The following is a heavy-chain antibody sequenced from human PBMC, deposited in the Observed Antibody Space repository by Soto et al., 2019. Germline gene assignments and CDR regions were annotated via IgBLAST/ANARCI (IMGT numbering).Heavy chain of an antibody. CDR3: AKDRWLLGKPYGMDV. J-gene: IGHJ6*01. Sequence: QVQLVESGGGVVQPGRSLRLSCAASGFTFRSYGMHWVRQAPGKGLEWVAVISYDGSNKYYADSVKGRFTISRDNSKNTLYLQMNSLRAEDTAVYYCAKDRWLLGKPYGMDVW. V-gene: IGHV3-30*18. CDR2: ISYDGSNK. CDR1: GFTFRSYG. D-gene: IGHD2-15*01.